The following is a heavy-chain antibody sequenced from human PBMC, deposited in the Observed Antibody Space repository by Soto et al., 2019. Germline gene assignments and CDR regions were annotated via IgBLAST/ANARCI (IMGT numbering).Heavy chain of an antibody. CDR3: ARGSRNFTIFGVGPHLDYYYYYGMDV. CDR1: GGAVRSYA. CDR2: IIPIFGTA. V-gene: IGHV1-69*06. J-gene: IGHJ6*02. Sequence: SVKVSCKASGGAVRSYAISWVRQALGQGLEWMGGIIPIFGTANYAQKFQGRVTITADKSTSTAYMELSSLGSEDTAVYYCARGSRNFTIFGVGPHLDYYYYYGMDVWGQGTTVTVSS. D-gene: IGHD3-3*01.